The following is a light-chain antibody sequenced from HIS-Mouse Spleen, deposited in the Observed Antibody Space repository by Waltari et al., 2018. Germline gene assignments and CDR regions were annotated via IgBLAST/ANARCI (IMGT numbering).Light chain of an antibody. CDR1: SSDVGGYNY. CDR2: DVS. V-gene: IGLV2-14*03. Sequence: QSALTQPASVSGSPGQSITISCTGTSSDVGGYNYVSWYQQHPGKAPKLMSYDVSNRPSGVSSRFCGSKSGNTASLTISGLQAEDEADYYCSSYTSSSTGVFGTGTKVTVL. CDR3: SSYTSSSTGV. J-gene: IGLJ1*01.